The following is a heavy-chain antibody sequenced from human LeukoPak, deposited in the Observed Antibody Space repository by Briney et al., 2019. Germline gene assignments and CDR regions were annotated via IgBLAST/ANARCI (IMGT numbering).Heavy chain of an antibody. CDR3: ARDGYGDYGAFDI. CDR1: GFTFSDYY. Sequence: GGSLRLSCEASGFTFSDYYMTWIRQAPGKGLEWVSYISSSSTYTNYADSVKGRFTISRDNAKNSLYLQMNSLRAEDTAVYYCARDGYGDYGAFDIWGQGTMVTVSS. CDR2: ISSSSTYT. J-gene: IGHJ3*02. D-gene: IGHD4-17*01. V-gene: IGHV3-11*05.